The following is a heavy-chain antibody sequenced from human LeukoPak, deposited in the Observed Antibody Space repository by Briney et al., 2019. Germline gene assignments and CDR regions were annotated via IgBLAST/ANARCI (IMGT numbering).Heavy chain of an antibody. Sequence: ASVKVSCKAPGYTFTGYYMHWVRQAPGQGLEWMGWINPNSGGTNYAQKFQGWVTMTRDTSISTAYMELSRLRSDDTAVYYCAREAYCGGDCYSFLDYWGQGTLVTVSS. CDR2: INPNSGGT. CDR1: GYTFTGYY. J-gene: IGHJ4*02. V-gene: IGHV1-2*04. CDR3: AREAYCGGDCYSFLDY. D-gene: IGHD2-21*02.